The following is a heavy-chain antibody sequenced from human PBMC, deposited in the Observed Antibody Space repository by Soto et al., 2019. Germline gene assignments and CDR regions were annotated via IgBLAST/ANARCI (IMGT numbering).Heavy chain of an antibody. D-gene: IGHD5-12*01. Sequence: GESLKISXKGAGYSFTSYWISWVRQMPGKGLEWMGRIDPSDSYTNYSPSFQGHVTISADKSISTAYLQWSSLKASDTAMYYCARHPRGYDRYGMDVWGQGTTVTVSS. CDR3: ARHPRGYDRYGMDV. V-gene: IGHV5-10-1*01. J-gene: IGHJ6*02. CDR1: GYSFTSYW. CDR2: IDPSDSYT.